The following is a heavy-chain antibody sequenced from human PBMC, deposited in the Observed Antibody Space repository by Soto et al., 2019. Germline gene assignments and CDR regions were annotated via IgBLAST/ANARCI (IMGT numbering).Heavy chain of an antibody. CDR1: GGTFSSYA. J-gene: IGHJ5*02. CDR2: IIPIFGTA. CDR3: ARCGLLSYWFDP. V-gene: IGHV1-69*13. D-gene: IGHD2-15*01. Sequence: SVKVSCKASGGTFSSYAISWVRQAPGQGLEWMGGIIPIFGTANYAQKFQGRVTITADESTSTAYMELSSLRSEDTAVYYCARCGLLSYWFDPWGQGTLVTAPQ.